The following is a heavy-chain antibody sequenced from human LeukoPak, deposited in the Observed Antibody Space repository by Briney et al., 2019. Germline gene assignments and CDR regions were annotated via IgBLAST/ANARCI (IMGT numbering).Heavy chain of an antibody. D-gene: IGHD3-10*01. CDR2: IYHSGST. V-gene: IGHV4-39*07. Sequence: SETLSLTCTVSGGSISSGGYYWSWIRQHPGKGLEWIGSIYHSGSTYYNPSLKSRVTISVDTSKNQFSLKLSSVTAADTAVYYCARGFYGSGSYYRGLLDYWGQGTLVTVSS. CDR3: ARGFYGSGSYYRGLLDY. J-gene: IGHJ4*02. CDR1: GGSISSGGYY.